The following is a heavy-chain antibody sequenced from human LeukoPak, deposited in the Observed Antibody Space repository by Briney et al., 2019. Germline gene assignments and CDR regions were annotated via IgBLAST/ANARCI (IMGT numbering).Heavy chain of an antibody. V-gene: IGHV3-30*18. CDR3: AKDDEAFGVVISYFDY. Sequence: GGSLRLSCAASGFTFSSYGMHWVRQAPGKGLEWVAVISYDGSNKYYADSVKGRFTISRDNSKNTLYLQMNSLRAEDTAVYYCAKDDEAFGVVISYFDYWGQGTLVTVSS. D-gene: IGHD3-3*01. CDR1: GFTFSSYG. CDR2: ISYDGSNK. J-gene: IGHJ4*02.